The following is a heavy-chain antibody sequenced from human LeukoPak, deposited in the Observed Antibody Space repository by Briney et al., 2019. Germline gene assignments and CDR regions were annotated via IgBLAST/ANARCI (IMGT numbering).Heavy chain of an antibody. V-gene: IGHV4-4*02. CDR2: IYYSGST. Sequence: SGTLSLTCGVSGGSISNTNWWSWVRQPPGKGLEWIGYIYYSGSTNYNPSLKSRVTISVDTSKNQFSLKLSSVTAADTAVYYCARHGSGYSYGYAVDYWGQGTLVTVSS. CDR3: ARHGSGYSYGYAVDY. D-gene: IGHD5-18*01. J-gene: IGHJ4*02. CDR1: GGSISNTNW.